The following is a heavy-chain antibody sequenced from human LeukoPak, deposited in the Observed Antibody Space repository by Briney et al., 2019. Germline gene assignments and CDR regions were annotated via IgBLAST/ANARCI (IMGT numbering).Heavy chain of an antibody. CDR2: INPNSGGT. D-gene: IGHD4-17*01. Sequence: ASVKVSCKASGYTFTGYYMHWVRQAPGQGLEWMGWINPNSGGTNYAQKFQGRVTMTRDTSISTAYMELSRLRSDDTAVYYCARVRGDNGDALYFFDSWGQGTLVTVSS. CDR1: GYTFTGYY. CDR3: ARVRGDNGDALYFFDS. V-gene: IGHV1-2*02. J-gene: IGHJ4*02.